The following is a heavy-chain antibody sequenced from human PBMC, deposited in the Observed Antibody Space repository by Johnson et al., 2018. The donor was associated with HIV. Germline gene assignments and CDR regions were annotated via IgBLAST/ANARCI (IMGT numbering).Heavy chain of an antibody. CDR3: AKAGQMVAATSAFDI. CDR2: IYGGGTT. J-gene: IGHJ3*02. Sequence: VQLVESGGGLVQPGGSLRLSCAASGFTFSSYWMSWVRQAPGTGLEWVSLIYGGGTTYYADSVKGRFTISRDNSKNTLYLQMNSLRAEDTAVYYCAKAGQMVAATSAFDIWGQGTMVTVSS. D-gene: IGHD2-15*01. CDR1: GFTFSSYW. V-gene: IGHV3-66*01.